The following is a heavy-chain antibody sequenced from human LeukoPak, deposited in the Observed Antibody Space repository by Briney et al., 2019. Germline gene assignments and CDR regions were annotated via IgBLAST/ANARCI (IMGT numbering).Heavy chain of an antibody. CDR3: ARALYYYGSGSFRAFDI. J-gene: IGHJ3*02. V-gene: IGHV4-30-2*01. CDR2: IYHSGST. CDR1: GGSVSSVGYH. D-gene: IGHD3-10*01. Sequence: PSETLSLTCTVSGGSVSSVGYHWNWIRQPPGKGLEWIGYIYHSGSTYYNPSLRSRVTTSVDRSKNQFSLKLSSVTAADTAVYYCARALYYYGSGSFRAFDIWGQGTMVTVSS.